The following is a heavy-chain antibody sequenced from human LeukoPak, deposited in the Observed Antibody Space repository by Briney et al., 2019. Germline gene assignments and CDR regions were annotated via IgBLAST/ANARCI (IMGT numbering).Heavy chain of an antibody. J-gene: IGHJ3*02. D-gene: IGHD6-19*01. CDR3: ASPSSGQSFDI. CDR2: IYRSGTT. V-gene: IGHV3-53*01. Sequence: PGGSLRLSCAASGFTVSSNYMSWVRQAPGKGLEWVSLIYRSGTTFYADSVKGRFTISRDNSKNTLYLQMHSLRAEDTAVYYCASPSSGQSFDIWGQGTMVTVSP. CDR1: GFTVSSNY.